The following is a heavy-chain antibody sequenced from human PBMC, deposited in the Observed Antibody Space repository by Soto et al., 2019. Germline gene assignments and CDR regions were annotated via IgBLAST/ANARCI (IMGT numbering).Heavy chain of an antibody. Sequence: GGSLRLSCAASGFTFSSYWMHWVRQAPGKGLAWVSRINSDGSSTSYADSVKGRFTISRDNAKNTLYLQMNSLRAEDTAVYYCARDPCSGGSCFDYWGQGTLVTVSS. V-gene: IGHV3-74*01. CDR2: INSDGSST. CDR1: GFTFSSYW. D-gene: IGHD2-15*01. J-gene: IGHJ4*02. CDR3: ARDPCSGGSCFDY.